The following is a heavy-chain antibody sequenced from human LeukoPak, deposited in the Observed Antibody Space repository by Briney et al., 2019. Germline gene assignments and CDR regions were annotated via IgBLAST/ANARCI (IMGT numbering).Heavy chain of an antibody. D-gene: IGHD2-2*02. CDR2: ISTDNSYR. CDR1: GFSLSSYS. J-gene: IGHJ6*03. CDR3: ARDRSDIVVVQAAIQDYYYYMDV. V-gene: IGHV3-21*06. Sequence: GGSLRLSCAASGFSLSSYSMNWIRQAPGKGLEWVSSISTDNSYRHYADSVKGRFTISRDNPKNSLYLQMNSLRAEDTAVYYCARDRSDIVVVQAAIQDYYYYMDVWGKGTTVTVSS.